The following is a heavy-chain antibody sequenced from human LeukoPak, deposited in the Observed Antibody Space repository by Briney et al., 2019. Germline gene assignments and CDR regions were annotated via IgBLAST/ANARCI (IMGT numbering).Heavy chain of an antibody. CDR2: IYYSGST. V-gene: IGHV4-59*01. CDR1: GGSISSYY. D-gene: IGHD3-3*01. CDR3: ARVSDFWSGYYNNYYYYMDV. Sequence: KPSETLSLTCTVSGGSISSYYWSWIRQPPGKGLEWIGYIYYSGSTNYNPSLKSRVTISVDTSKNQFSLKLSSVTAADTAVYYCARVSDFWSGYYNNYYYYMDVWGKGTTVTVSS. J-gene: IGHJ6*03.